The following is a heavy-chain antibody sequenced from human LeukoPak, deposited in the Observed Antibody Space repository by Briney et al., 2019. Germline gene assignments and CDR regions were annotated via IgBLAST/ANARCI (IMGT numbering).Heavy chain of an antibody. Sequence: SSETLSLTCTVSGGSISPYFWSWIRQPPGKGLEWIGDISYTGSTNYNPSLKSRVTISVDTSKNQFSLQLTSVTAADTAVHYCARDAYRGVTNFDPWGQGTLVTVSS. J-gene: IGHJ5*02. CDR1: GGSISPYF. CDR2: ISYTGST. V-gene: IGHV4-59*01. D-gene: IGHD3-10*01. CDR3: ARDAYRGVTNFDP.